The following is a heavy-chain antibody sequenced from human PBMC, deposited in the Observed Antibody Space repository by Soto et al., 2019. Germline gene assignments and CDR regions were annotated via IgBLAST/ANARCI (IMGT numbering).Heavy chain of an antibody. Sequence: GGSLRLSCAASGFTFSSYAMSWVRQAPGKGLEWVSAISGSGGSTYYADSVKGRFTISRDNSKNTLYLQMNSLRAEDTAVYYCAKIIGSGSYYYGMDVWGQGTTVTVSS. V-gene: IGHV3-23*01. CDR3: AKIIGSGSYYYGMDV. D-gene: IGHD1-26*01. J-gene: IGHJ6*02. CDR1: GFTFSSYA. CDR2: ISGSGGST.